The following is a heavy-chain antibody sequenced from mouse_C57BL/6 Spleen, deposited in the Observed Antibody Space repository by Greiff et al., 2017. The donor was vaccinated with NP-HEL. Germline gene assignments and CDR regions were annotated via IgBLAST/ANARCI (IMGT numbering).Heavy chain of an antibody. D-gene: IGHD4-1*01. CDR1: GFTFSDYG. CDR3: ARPSGTDWYFDV. CDR2: ISSGSSTI. Sequence: DVKLVESGGGLVKPGGSLKLSCAASGFTFSDYGMHWVRQAPEKGLEWVAYISSGSSTIYYADTVKGRFTISRDNAKNTLFLQMTSLRSEDTAMYYCARPSGTDWYFDVWGTGTTVTVSS. J-gene: IGHJ1*03. V-gene: IGHV5-17*01.